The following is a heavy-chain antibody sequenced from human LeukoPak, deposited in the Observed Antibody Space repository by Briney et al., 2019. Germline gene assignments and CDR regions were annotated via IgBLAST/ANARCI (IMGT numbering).Heavy chain of an antibody. Sequence: SVKVSCKASGFTFTSPAMQWVRQARGQRLEWIGWIVVGSGNTNYAQKFQERVTITRDMSTSTAYMELSSLRSEDTAVYYCAAPIVGATNNAFDIWGQGTMVTVSS. D-gene: IGHD1-26*01. CDR3: AAPIVGATNNAFDI. CDR1: GFTFTSPA. V-gene: IGHV1-58*02. J-gene: IGHJ3*02. CDR2: IVVGSGNT.